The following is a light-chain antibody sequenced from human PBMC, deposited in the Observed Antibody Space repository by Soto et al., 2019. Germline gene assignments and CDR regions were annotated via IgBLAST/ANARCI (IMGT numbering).Light chain of an antibody. CDR3: QQFGSSSWT. Sequence: VFSQSPCTLPLSQEEKPTLSYRALQSVSSSYLAWYQQKPGQAPRLLIYGASSRATGIPDRFSGSGSGTDFTLTVSRLEPEDFAVYYCQQFGSSSWTFGQGTKV. CDR1: QSVSSSY. CDR2: GAS. J-gene: IGKJ1*01. V-gene: IGKV3-20*01.